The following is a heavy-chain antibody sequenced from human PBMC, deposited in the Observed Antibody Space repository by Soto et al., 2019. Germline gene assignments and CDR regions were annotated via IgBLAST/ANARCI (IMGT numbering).Heavy chain of an antibody. D-gene: IGHD4-17*01. V-gene: IGHV3-66*01. CDR1: GFTVSSNY. CDR3: ARYYGDYFSYYYYYMDV. CDR2: IYSGGST. J-gene: IGHJ6*03. Sequence: GGSLRLSCAASGFTVSSNYMSWVRQAPGKGLEWVSVIYSGGSTYYADSVKGRFTISRDNSKNTLYLQMNSLRAEDTAVYYCARYYGDYFSYYYYYMDVWGKGTTVTVSS.